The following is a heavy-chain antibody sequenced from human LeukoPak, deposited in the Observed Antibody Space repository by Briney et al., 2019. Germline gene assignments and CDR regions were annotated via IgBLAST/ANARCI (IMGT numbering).Heavy chain of an antibody. D-gene: IGHD1-26*01. V-gene: IGHV1-2*06. CDR2: INPNSGGT. Sequence: ASVKVSCKASGYTFTGYYMHWLRQAPGQGLEWMGRINPNSGGTNYAQKFQGRVTMTRDTSISTAYVELSRLRSDDTAVYYCARDRSPRLSGSYSDWGQGTLVTVSS. J-gene: IGHJ4*02. CDR1: GYTFTGYY. CDR3: ARDRSPRLSGSYSD.